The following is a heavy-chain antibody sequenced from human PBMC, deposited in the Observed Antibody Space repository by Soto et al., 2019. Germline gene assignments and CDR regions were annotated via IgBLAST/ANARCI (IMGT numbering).Heavy chain of an antibody. CDR3: ARRYSSAFDI. D-gene: IGHD6-13*01. CDR2: IYYSGST. V-gene: IGHV4-59*08. J-gene: IGHJ3*02. CDR1: DGSISSFY. Sequence: PSVTLCHPCTVSDGSISSFYWSWIRQPPGKGLEWIGYIYYSGSTNYNPSLKSRVTISVDTSKNQFSLKLSSVTAADTAVYYCARRYSSAFDIWGQGTMVTVSS.